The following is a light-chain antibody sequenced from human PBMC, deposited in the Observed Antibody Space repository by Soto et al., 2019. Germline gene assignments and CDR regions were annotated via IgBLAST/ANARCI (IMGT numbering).Light chain of an antibody. J-gene: IGKJ1*01. CDR3: QQYGSSPRT. Sequence: EIVLTQSPGTLSLSPGERATLSCRASQSVSGRYLAWYQQKPGQAPRLLIYGASSRATGIPDRFSGSGSGTDFTLTISRLEPEDFAVYYCQQYGSSPRTFGQGTKV. CDR2: GAS. V-gene: IGKV3-20*01. CDR1: QSVSGRY.